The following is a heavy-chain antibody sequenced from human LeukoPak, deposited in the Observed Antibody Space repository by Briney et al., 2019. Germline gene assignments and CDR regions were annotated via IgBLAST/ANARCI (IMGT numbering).Heavy chain of an antibody. V-gene: IGHV3-48*03. CDR2: ISSSGSTI. CDR1: GFTLSCYV. CDR3: AGGFGELGDFDN. Sequence: GGSLRLSCAASGFTLSCYVMNGVHPAPRRGLAWVSYISSSGSTIYYADSLKGRFTISRDNAKNSLYLQMNRLRAEDPAVYYCAGGFGELGDFDNSGEGSLGTASS. D-gene: IGHD3-10*01. J-gene: IGHJ4*02.